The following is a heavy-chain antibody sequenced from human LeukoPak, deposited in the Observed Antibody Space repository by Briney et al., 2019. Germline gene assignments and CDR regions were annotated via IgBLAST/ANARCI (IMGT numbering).Heavy chain of an antibody. CDR2: IISVTSAI. CDR3: VSTPAIRRLNF. Sequence: GGSLRLSCAASGLSISDYYMSWIRQAPGEGLQWISYIISVTSAIHYADSMKGRFTMSRNNAKNSVYLQMNSLRTEDTAMYFCVSTPAIRRLNFWGQGTLVTVSS. D-gene: IGHD2-2*02. CDR1: GLSISDYY. J-gene: IGHJ4*02. V-gene: IGHV3-11*01.